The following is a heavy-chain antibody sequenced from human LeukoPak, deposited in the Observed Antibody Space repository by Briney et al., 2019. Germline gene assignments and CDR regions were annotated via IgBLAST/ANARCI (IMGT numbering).Heavy chain of an antibody. J-gene: IGHJ5*02. D-gene: IGHD3-16*01. Sequence: ASVKVSCKASGYTFTSYAMHWVRQAPGKRLKWMGSINAGNGNTKYSQKFQGRVTITRDTSASTAYMELSNLISEDTAVYYCARGLTGGLDPWGQGTLVTVSS. CDR3: ARGLTGGLDP. CDR2: INAGNGNT. V-gene: IGHV1-3*01. CDR1: GYTFTSYA.